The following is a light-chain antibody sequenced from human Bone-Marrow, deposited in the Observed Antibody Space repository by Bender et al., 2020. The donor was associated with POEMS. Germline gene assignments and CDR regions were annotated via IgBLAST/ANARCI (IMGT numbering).Light chain of an antibody. CDR3: CSYAGNSAWV. Sequence: QSALTQPASVSGSPGQSITISCTGTSSDVGGYNSVSWYQHYPGRAPQFIIYDVTNRPSGVSNRFSGSKSGNTASLTISGLRAEDEADYYCCSYAGNSAWVFGGGTTLTVL. CDR1: SSDVGGYNS. CDR2: DVT. J-gene: IGLJ3*02. V-gene: IGLV2-14*03.